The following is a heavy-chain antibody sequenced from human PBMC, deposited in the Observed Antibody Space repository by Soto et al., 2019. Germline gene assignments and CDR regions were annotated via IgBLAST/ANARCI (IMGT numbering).Heavy chain of an antibody. CDR3: ARTPYDNYGRGFDH. D-gene: IGHD4-17*01. J-gene: IGHJ4*02. V-gene: IGHV3-23*01. Sequence: GGSLRLSCAASGFTFTTYAMSWVRQAPGKGLEWVAALSASGDSTYYADSVKGRFTISRDKSQKTLYLQMNSMSDEDTAVYFCARTPYDNYGRGFDHWGQGNLVTVS. CDR1: GFTFTTYA. CDR2: LSASGDST.